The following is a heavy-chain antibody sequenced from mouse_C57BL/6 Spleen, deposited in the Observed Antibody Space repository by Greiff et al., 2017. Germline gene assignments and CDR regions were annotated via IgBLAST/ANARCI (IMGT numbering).Heavy chain of an antibody. CDR1: GYSITSGYY. J-gene: IGHJ2*01. V-gene: IGHV3-6*01. CDR3: ARAYGYDDGDYFDY. D-gene: IGHD2-2*01. Sequence: EVKLQESGPGLVKPSQSLSLTCSVTGYSITSGYYWNWIRQFPGNKLEWMGYISYAGSNNYNPSLKNRISLTRDPSKNQFFLKLNSVTTEDTATYYCARAYGYDDGDYFDYWGQGTTLTVSS. CDR2: ISYAGSN.